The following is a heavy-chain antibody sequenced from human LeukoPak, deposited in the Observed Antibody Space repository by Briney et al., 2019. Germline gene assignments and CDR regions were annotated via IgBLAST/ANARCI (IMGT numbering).Heavy chain of an antibody. CDR2: INTDNGNT. J-gene: IGHJ5*02. CDR1: GYTFTSYT. D-gene: IGHD6-13*01. CDR3: ARGGLMAAAGGTFDP. Sequence: RASVKVSCKASGYTFTSYTMHWVRQSPGQRLEWMGWINTDNGNTKYSQKFQGRVTITRDTSASTAYMELSSLRSEDTAVYYCARGGLMAAAGGTFDPWGQGTLVTVSS. V-gene: IGHV1-3*04.